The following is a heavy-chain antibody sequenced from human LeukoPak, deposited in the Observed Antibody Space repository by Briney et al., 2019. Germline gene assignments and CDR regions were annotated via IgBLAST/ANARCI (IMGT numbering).Heavy chain of an antibody. CDR3: ARNAGYCSGGSCYDVHVLDY. D-gene: IGHD2-15*01. J-gene: IGHJ4*02. CDR1: GGSFSSGSYY. Sequence: PSQTLSLTCTVSGGSFSSGSYYWSWIRQPAGKGLEWIGRIYTSGSTNYNPSLKSRVTISVDTSKNQFSLKLSSVTAADTAVYYCARNAGYCSGGSCYDVHVLDYWGQGTLVTVSS. V-gene: IGHV4-61*02. CDR2: IYTSGST.